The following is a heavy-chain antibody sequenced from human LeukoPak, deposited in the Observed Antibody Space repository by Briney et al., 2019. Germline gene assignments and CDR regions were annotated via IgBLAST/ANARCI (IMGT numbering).Heavy chain of an antibody. D-gene: IGHD2-2*01. J-gene: IGHJ6*03. V-gene: IGHV3-48*01. CDR2: ISSSSSTI. Sequence: GGSLRLSCAASGFTFSSYSMNWVRQAPGKGLEWVSYISSSSSTIYYADSVKGRFTISRDNSKNTLYLQMNSLRAEDTAVYYCASGTVVVPAVRGYMDVWDKGTTVTVSS. CDR1: GFTFSSYS. CDR3: ASGTVVVPAVRGYMDV.